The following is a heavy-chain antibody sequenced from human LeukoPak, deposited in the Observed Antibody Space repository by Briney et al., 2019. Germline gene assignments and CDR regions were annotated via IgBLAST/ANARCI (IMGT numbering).Heavy chain of an antibody. CDR3: AKGDDYGDYGSFDY. J-gene: IGHJ4*02. D-gene: IGHD4-17*01. CDR2: ISGSGGST. V-gene: IGHV3-23*01. Sequence: GGSLRLSCAASGFTFSSYAMSWVRQAPGKGLEWVSAISGSGGSTYYADSVKGRFTISRDNSKNTLYRQMNSLRAEDTAVYYCAKGDDYGDYGSFDYWGQGTLVTVSS. CDR1: GFTFSSYA.